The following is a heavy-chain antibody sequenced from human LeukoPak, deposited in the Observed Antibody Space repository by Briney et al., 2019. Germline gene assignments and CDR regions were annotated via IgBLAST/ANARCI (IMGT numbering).Heavy chain of an antibody. J-gene: IGHJ4*02. Sequence: GGSLRLSCAASGFTFSSYWMSWVRQAPGKGLEWVANIKQDGSEKYYVDSVKGRFTISRDNAKNSLYLQMNSLRAEDTAVYYCARLSGYDFGALDYWGQGTLVTVSS. D-gene: IGHD5-12*01. CDR3: ARLSGYDFGALDY. CDR2: IKQDGSEK. V-gene: IGHV3-7*01. CDR1: GFTFSSYW.